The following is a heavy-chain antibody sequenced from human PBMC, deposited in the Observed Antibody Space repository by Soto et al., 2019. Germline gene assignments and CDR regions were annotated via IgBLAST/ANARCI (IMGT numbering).Heavy chain of an antibody. D-gene: IGHD5-12*01. Sequence: PSETLSLTCTVSGGSISSYYWSWIRQPPGKGLGWIGYIYYSGSTNYNPSLKSRVTISVDTSKNQFSLKLSSATAADTAVYYCARTTSDSGYPYYFDYWGQGTLVTVSS. V-gene: IGHV4-59*08. CDR3: ARTTSDSGYPYYFDY. CDR1: GGSISSYY. J-gene: IGHJ4*02. CDR2: IYYSGST.